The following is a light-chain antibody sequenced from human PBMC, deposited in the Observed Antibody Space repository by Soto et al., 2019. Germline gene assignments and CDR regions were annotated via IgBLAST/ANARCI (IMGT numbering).Light chain of an antibody. CDR1: QGINSA. CDR3: QQFHTYPPYT. Sequence: AIQLTQSPSSLSASVGDRVTITCRASQGINSALAWYQQKPGKAPKLLIFDASSLQSGVPSRFSGSGSGTDFTLTIGSLQPEDFATYYCQQFHTYPPYTFGQGAKLEIK. CDR2: DAS. J-gene: IGKJ2*01. V-gene: IGKV1-13*02.